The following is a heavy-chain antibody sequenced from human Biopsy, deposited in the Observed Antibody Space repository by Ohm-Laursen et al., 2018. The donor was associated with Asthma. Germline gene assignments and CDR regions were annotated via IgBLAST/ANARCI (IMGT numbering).Heavy chain of an antibody. CDR2: FFYSGST. V-gene: IGHV4-39*01. J-gene: IGHJ6*02. CDR1: GVSISSRSHY. CDR3: VRQSGYRSGWPKLLFVYYGMDV. Sequence: TLSLTCNVSGVSISSRSHYWGWIRQSPGKGLEWIGSFFYSGSTDYNPSLESRVTIPLDASKNEFSLRLTYVTAADTAQYYCVRQSGYRSGWPKLLFVYYGMDVWGPGTTVTVSS. D-gene: IGHD6-19*01.